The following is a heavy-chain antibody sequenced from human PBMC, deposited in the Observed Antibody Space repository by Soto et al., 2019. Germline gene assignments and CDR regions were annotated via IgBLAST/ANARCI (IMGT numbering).Heavy chain of an antibody. D-gene: IGHD5-12*01. CDR3: ARDSDSPYDAFDL. Sequence: SETLSLTCTVSGGSVSSGSYYWSWIRQPPGKGLEWIGYIYYSGSTNYNPSLKSRVTISVDTSKNQFSLKLSSVTAADTAVYYCARDSDSPYDAFDLWGQGTMVTVSS. CDR2: IYYSGST. CDR1: GGSVSSGSYY. J-gene: IGHJ3*01. V-gene: IGHV4-61*01.